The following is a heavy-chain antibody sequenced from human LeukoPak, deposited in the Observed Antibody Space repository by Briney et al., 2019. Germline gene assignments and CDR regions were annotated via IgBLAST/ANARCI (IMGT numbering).Heavy chain of an antibody. D-gene: IGHD1-26*01. Sequence: GGSLRLSCAASGFTLSNAYMSWVRQAPGKGLEWVGRIRNKTNGGTTDYAAPVKGRFTISRDDSKNTLYLQMNSLKTEDTAVYYCTTTIVGVTTWFDPWGQGTLVTVSS. J-gene: IGHJ5*02. CDR1: GFTLSNAY. CDR2: IRNKTNGGTT. CDR3: TTTIVGVTTWFDP. V-gene: IGHV3-15*01.